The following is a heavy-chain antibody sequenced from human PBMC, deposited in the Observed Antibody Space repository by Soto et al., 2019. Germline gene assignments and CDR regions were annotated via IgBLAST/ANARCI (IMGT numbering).Heavy chain of an antibody. J-gene: IGHJ6*03. Sequence: QVQLVESGGGVVQPGRSLRLSCAASGFTFSSYGMHWVRQAPGKGLEWVAVISYDGSNKYYADSVKGRFTISRDNTKNTQYLQMNSLRAEDTAVYYCAKDYDYIWGSYRQHYYYCMDVWGKGTTVTVSS. D-gene: IGHD3-16*02. CDR3: AKDYDYIWGSYRQHYYYCMDV. CDR1: GFTFSSYG. CDR2: ISYDGSNK. V-gene: IGHV3-30*18.